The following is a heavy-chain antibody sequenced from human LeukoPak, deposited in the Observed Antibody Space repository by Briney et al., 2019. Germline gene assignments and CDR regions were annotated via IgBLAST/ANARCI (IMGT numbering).Heavy chain of an antibody. CDR1: GGTFSNYA. Sequence: GASVKVSCKASGGTFSNYAISWVRQAPGQGLEWMGWISAYNGNTNYAQKLQGRVTMTTDTSTSTAYMELRSLRSDDTAVYYCATEPYSSGYPRDSKPSYTFDYWGQGTLVTVSS. J-gene: IGHJ4*02. D-gene: IGHD3-22*01. CDR3: ATEPYSSGYPRDSKPSYTFDY. CDR2: ISAYNGNT. V-gene: IGHV1-18*01.